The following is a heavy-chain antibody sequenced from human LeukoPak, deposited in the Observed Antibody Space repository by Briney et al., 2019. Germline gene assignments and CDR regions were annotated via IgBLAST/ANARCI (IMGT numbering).Heavy chain of an antibody. Sequence: SQTLSLTCTVSGGSISSGGYYWSWIRQHPGKGLEWIAYIYYTGSTYYNPSLKSRLTISVDTSKNHFSLRLSSMTAADTAVYYCARVPSVIDAFDIWGQGSMVTVSS. D-gene: IGHD2-21*01. CDR1: GGSISSGGYY. CDR3: ARVPSVIDAFDI. V-gene: IGHV4-31*03. CDR2: IYYTGST. J-gene: IGHJ3*02.